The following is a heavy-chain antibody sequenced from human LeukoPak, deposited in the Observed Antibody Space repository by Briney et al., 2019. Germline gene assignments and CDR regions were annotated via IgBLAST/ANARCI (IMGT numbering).Heavy chain of an antibody. CDR2: INSDSRTI. CDR3: ASRSINWYEGNWFGP. J-gene: IGHJ5*02. CDR1: GFTFSRYS. Sequence: GGSLRLSCAASGFTFSRYSMNWVRQAPGKGLEWLSYINSDSRTIYYADSVKGRFTISRDNAKNSLYLQMKSLGVEDTAVYYCASRSINWYEGNWFGPWGQGTLVTVSS. V-gene: IGHV3-48*04. D-gene: IGHD6-13*01.